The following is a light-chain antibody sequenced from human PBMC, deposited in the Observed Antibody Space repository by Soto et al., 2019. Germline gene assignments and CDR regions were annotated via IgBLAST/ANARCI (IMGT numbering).Light chain of an antibody. CDR3: QSTDNSGSNYV. CDR1: ALAKQF. Sequence: SYELTQSPSVSVSPGQTASTSCSGSALAKQFGNWYQQKPGQAPVVIIYKDTESPSWIPERFSGSSSGTTVTLTISGVQEEDEADYYCQSTDNSGSNYVFGSGTKLTVL. J-gene: IGLJ1*01. CDR2: KDT. V-gene: IGLV3-25*02.